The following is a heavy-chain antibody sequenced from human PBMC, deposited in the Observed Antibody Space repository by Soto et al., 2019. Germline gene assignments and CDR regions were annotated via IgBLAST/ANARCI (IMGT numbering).Heavy chain of an antibody. CDR2: IYYSGST. V-gene: IGHV4-59*01. J-gene: IGHJ3*02. CDR1: GGSIGSYY. CDR3: ARVMTTVDAFDI. D-gene: IGHD4-17*01. Sequence: PSETLSLTCTVSGGSIGSYYWSWIRQPPGKGLEWIGYIYYSGSTNYNPSLKSRVTISVDTSKNQFSLKLSSVTAADTAVYYCARVMTTVDAFDIWGQGTMVTVSS.